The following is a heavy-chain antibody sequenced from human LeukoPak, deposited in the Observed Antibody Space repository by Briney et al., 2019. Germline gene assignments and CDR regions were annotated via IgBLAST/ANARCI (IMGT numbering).Heavy chain of an antibody. D-gene: IGHD1-26*01. V-gene: IGHV3-73*01. CDR1: GFTFSGST. CDR3: IRGAASGSYYGFDD. CDR2: IRSKANNYAT. Sequence: GGSLRLSCAASGFTFSGSTMHWVRHASGKGLEWVGRIRSKANNYATAYATSVKGRFTLSRDDSKNTAYLQMNSLKTEDTAVYYCIRGAASGSYYGFDDWGQGATVTVSS. J-gene: IGHJ6*02.